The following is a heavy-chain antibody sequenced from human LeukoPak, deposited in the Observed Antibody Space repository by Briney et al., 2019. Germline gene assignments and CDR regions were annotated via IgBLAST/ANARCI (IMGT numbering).Heavy chain of an antibody. V-gene: IGHV4-39*01. J-gene: IGHJ5*02. D-gene: IGHD3-3*01. Sequence: SETLSLTCTVSGGSISSSHYYWSWIRQPAGKGLEWIGSIYYSGSTYYNPSLKSRVTMSVDTSKNQFSLKLSSVTAADTAVYYCARSHYDFWSGYYNNWFGPWGQGTLVTVSS. CDR3: ARSHYDFWSGYYNNWFGP. CDR1: GGSISSSHYY. CDR2: IYYSGST.